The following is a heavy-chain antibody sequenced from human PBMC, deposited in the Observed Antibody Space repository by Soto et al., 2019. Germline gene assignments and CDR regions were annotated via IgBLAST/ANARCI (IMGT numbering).Heavy chain of an antibody. CDR1: GFLFDTYG. D-gene: IGHD2-21*01. J-gene: IGHJ4*02. V-gene: IGHV3-30*03. CDR2: IXXXGSXX. Sequence: HPGXSLRLSCVASGFLFDTYGMHWVRQTPGXXXXXXXXIXXXGSXXQYXXXXXXXLXXXRXXXENKMYMQMNKLGVEDTALYYCATSAYSDHWGQGTQVNVSS. CDR3: ATSAYSDH.